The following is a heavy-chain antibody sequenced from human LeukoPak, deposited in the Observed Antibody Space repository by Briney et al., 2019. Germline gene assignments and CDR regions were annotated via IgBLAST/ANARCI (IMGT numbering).Heavy chain of an antibody. CDR2: IRYDGSNK. Sequence: GGSLRLSCAASGFTFSSYGMHWVRQAPGKGLEWVAFIRYDGSNKYYADSVKGRSTISRDNSKNTLYLQMNSLRAEDTAVYYCAKDSPYYYDSSGYGKGDAFDIWGQGTMVTVSS. J-gene: IGHJ3*02. V-gene: IGHV3-30*02. D-gene: IGHD3-22*01. CDR1: GFTFSSYG. CDR3: AKDSPYYYDSSGYGKGDAFDI.